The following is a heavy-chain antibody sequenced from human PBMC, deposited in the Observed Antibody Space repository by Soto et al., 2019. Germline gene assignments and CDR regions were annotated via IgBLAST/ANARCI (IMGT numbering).Heavy chain of an antibody. CDR1: GGSISSSSYY. J-gene: IGHJ6*03. Sequence: QLQLQESGPGLVKPSETLSLTCTVSGGSISSSSYYWGWIRQPPGKGLEWIGSIYYSGSTYYNPALKSRVTISVDTSENQFSLKLSAVTAAYTAVYYCARREQESYYMGVWGKGTTVTVSS. V-gene: IGHV4-39*01. CDR2: IYYSGST. CDR3: ARREQESYYMGV. D-gene: IGHD1-1*01.